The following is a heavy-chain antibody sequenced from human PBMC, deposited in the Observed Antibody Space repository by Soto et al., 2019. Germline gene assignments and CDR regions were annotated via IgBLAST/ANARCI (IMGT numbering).Heavy chain of an antibody. CDR3: ARYVSDWVPAAVINMYNWFDP. CDR1: GGSISSGGYY. J-gene: IGHJ5*02. Sequence: QVQLQESGPGLVKPSQTLSLTCTVSGGSISSGGYYWSWIRQHPGKGLEWIGYIYYSGSTYYNPSLNSRVTISVDTSKNHFSLKLSSVTAADTAVYYCARYVSDWVPAAVINMYNWFDPWGQGTLVTVSS. D-gene: IGHD2-2*01. CDR2: IYYSGST. V-gene: IGHV4-31*03.